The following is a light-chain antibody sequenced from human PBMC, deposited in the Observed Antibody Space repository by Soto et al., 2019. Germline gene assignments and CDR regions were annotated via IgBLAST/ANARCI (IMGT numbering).Light chain of an antibody. CDR1: QTVSSF. CDR3: QQRSNWPLT. Sequence: VLTQSPATLSLSPGERATLSCRASQTVSSFLAWYQQKPGQAPRLLIHDSSDRATGTPARFSGSGSGTDFTLTISSLEPEDVAVYYCQQRSNWPLTFGGGTKVDIK. CDR2: DSS. V-gene: IGKV3-11*01. J-gene: IGKJ4*01.